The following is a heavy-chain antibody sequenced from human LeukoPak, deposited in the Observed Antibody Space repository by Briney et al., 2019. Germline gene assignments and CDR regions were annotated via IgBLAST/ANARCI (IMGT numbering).Heavy chain of an antibody. Sequence: GASVKVSCKASGYTFTSYGISWVRQAPGQGLEWMGWINPNSGGTNYAQKFQGRVTMTRDTSISTAYMELSRLRSDDTAVYYCAREVGDYDSSGYYYEWGQGTLVTVSS. CDR2: INPNSGGT. CDR3: AREVGDYDSSGYYYE. D-gene: IGHD3-22*01. J-gene: IGHJ4*02. V-gene: IGHV1-2*02. CDR1: GYTFTSYG.